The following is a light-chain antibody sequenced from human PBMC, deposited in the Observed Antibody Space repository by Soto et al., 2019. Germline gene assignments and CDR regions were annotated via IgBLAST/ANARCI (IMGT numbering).Light chain of an antibody. Sequence: QPVLTQSPSASASLGASVKFTCTLSSGHSSYAIAWHQQQPEKGPRYLMKLNSDGSHSKGDGIPDRFSGSSSGAERYLTISSHQSEDEADYYCQTWGTGIHVFGTGTKLTVL. J-gene: IGLJ1*01. V-gene: IGLV4-69*01. CDR2: LNSDGSH. CDR1: SGHSSYA. CDR3: QTWGTGIHV.